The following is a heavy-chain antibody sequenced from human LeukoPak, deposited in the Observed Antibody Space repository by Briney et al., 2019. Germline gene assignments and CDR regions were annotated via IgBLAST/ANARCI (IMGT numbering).Heavy chain of an antibody. V-gene: IGHV3-9*01. CDR3: AKDSGSWNYYYMDV. CDR2: ISWNSGSI. D-gene: IGHD6-13*01. J-gene: IGHJ6*03. Sequence: GRSLRLSCAASGFTFDDYAMHWVRQAPGKGLEWVSGISWNSGSIGYADSVKGRFTISRDNAKNSLYLQMNSLRAEDTALYYCAKDSGSWNYYYMDVWGKGTTVTISS. CDR1: GFTFDDYA.